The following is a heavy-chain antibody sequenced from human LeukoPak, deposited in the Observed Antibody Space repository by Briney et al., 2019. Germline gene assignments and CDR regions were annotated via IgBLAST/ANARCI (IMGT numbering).Heavy chain of an antibody. D-gene: IGHD3-22*01. CDR3: ARPNITSYYDCRGYDAFDV. V-gene: IGHV1-46*01. CDR2: INPSGGST. CDR1: GYTFTSYY. J-gene: IGHJ3*01. Sequence: ASVKVSCKASGYTFTSYYMHWVRQAPGQGLEWMGIINPSGGSTSYAQKFQGRVTMTRDTSTSTVYMELSSLRSEDTAVYYCARPNITSYYDCRGYDAFDVWGQGTMVTVSS.